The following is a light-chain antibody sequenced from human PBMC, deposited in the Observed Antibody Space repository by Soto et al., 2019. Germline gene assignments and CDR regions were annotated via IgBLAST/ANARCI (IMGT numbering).Light chain of an antibody. CDR2: DVS. Sequence: QSVLTQPASVSGSPGQSITISCTGTSSDVSGYNYVSWYQQHPGKAPKLMIYDVSNRPSGVSNRFSGSKSGNTASLTISGLQAEDEADYYCSSYTSSSHVVFGGGTKLTVL. J-gene: IGLJ2*01. V-gene: IGLV2-14*01. CDR1: SSDVSGYNY. CDR3: SSYTSSSHVV.